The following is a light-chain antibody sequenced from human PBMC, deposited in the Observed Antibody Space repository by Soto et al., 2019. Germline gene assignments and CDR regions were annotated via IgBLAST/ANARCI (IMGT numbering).Light chain of an antibody. V-gene: IGLV2-14*03. CDR2: DVS. CDR3: SSYTSSSTQV. J-gene: IGLJ2*01. CDR1: SRDVGGYNY. Sequence: QSALTQPASVSGSPGQSITISCTGTSRDVGGYNYVSWYQQHPGKAPKLMIYDVSYRPSGVSNRFSGSKSGNTASLTISGLQAEDEADYYCSSYTSSSTQVFGGGTKLTVL.